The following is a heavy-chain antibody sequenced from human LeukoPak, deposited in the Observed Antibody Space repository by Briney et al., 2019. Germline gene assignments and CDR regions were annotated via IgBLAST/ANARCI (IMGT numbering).Heavy chain of an antibody. J-gene: IGHJ3*02. D-gene: IGHD3-22*01. V-gene: IGHV3-73*01. CDR1: GFTFSGSA. Sequence: GGSLRLSCAASGFTFSGSAMHWVRQASGKGLEWVGRIRSKANSYATAYAASVKGRFTISRDDSKNTAYLQMNSLKTEDTAVYYCTRASSGSGDFDIWGQGTMVTVSS. CDR3: TRASSGSGDFDI. CDR2: IRSKANSYAT.